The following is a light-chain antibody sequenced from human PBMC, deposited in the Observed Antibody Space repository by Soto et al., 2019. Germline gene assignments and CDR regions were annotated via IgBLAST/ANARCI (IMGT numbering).Light chain of an antibody. CDR1: QSVNSRN. J-gene: IGKJ2*01. CDR3: QQFASSPL. CDR2: AAS. Sequence: EIVLTQSPGTLSLSPGERATLSCRASQSVNSRNLAWYQXXXXQAPRLLIYAASSRATGIPDRFSGSGSGTDFTLTISRLEPDDFAVYYCQQFASSPLFGQGTKLEIK. V-gene: IGKV3-20*01.